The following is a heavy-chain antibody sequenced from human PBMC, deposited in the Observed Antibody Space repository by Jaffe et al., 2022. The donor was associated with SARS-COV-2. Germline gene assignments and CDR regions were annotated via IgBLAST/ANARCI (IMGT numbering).Heavy chain of an antibody. D-gene: IGHD6-6*01. J-gene: IGHJ6*02. CDR2: ISGSGGST. V-gene: IGHV3-23*01. Sequence: EVQLLESGGGLVQPGGSLRLSCAASGFTFSSYAMSWVRQAPGKGLEWVSAISGSGGSTYYADSVKGRFTISRDNSKNTLYLQMNSLRAEDTAVYYCAKNPLVSALLYYYGMDVWGQGTTVTVSS. CDR1: GFTFSSYA. CDR3: AKNPLVSALLYYYGMDV.